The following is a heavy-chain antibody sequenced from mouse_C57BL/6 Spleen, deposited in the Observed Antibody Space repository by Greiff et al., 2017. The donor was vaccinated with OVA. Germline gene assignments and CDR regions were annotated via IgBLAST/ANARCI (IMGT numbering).Heavy chain of an antibody. CDR2: IRYDGSN. Sequence: EVHLVESGPGLVKPSQSLSLTCSVTGYSITSGYYWNWIRQFPGNKLEWMGYIRYDGSNNYNPSLKNQISITRDTSTNQFFLKLNSETTEDTATYYCARRDSTWYFDVWGTGTTVTVSS. J-gene: IGHJ1*03. V-gene: IGHV3-6*01. D-gene: IGHD2-5*01. CDR3: ARRDSTWYFDV. CDR1: GYSITSGYY.